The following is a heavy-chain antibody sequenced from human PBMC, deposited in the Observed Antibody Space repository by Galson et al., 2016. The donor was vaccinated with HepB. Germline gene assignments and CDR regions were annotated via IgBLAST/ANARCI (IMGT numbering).Heavy chain of an antibody. D-gene: IGHD3/OR15-3a*01. J-gene: IGHJ6*02. CDR2: VYYSGST. V-gene: IGHV4-59*01. CDR3: ARDGRAWVGLDV. Sequence: SETLSLTCTVSGGSISGYYWGWIRQPPGKGLEWIGHVYYSGSTNYDPSLKSRVSISIDTSKTHFSLRLTSLTAADTAIYFCARDGRAWVGLDVWGQGTTVTVSS. CDR1: GGSISGYY.